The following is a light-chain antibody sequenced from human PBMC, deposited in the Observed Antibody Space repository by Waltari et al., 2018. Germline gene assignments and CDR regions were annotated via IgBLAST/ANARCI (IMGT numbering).Light chain of an antibody. CDR2: EVS. CDR1: SSDVGSYNL. V-gene: IGLV2-23*02. Sequence: QSALTQPDSVSGSPGQSITISCTGTSSDVGSYNLVSWYQQHPGKAPKLMIYEVSKRPSGVSNRFSGSKSGNTASLTISGLQAEDEADYYCCSYAGSSTLVFGGGTKLTVL. J-gene: IGLJ3*02. CDR3: CSYAGSSTLV.